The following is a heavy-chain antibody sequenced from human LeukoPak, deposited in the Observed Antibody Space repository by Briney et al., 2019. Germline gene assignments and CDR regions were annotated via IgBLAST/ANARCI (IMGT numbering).Heavy chain of an antibody. D-gene: IGHD3-10*01. V-gene: IGHV4-59*08. J-gene: IGHJ4*02. CDR1: GGSISSYY. CDR3: ARRVSRIWFGHDY. CDR2: IYYSGST. Sequence: SETLSLTCTVSGGSISSYYWSWIRQPPGKGLEWIGYIYYSGSTNYNPSLKSRVTISVDTSKNQFSLKLSSVTAADTAVYYCARRVSRIWFGHDYCGQGTLVTVSS.